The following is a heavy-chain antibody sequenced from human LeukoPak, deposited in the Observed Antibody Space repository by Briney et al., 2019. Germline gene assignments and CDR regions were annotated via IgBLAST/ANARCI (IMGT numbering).Heavy chain of an antibody. CDR1: GGSISSGGYY. CDR2: IYYSGST. V-gene: IGHV4-31*03. J-gene: IGHJ4*02. Sequence: PSETLSLICTVSGGSISSGGYYWSWIRQHPGKGLEWIGYIYYSGSTYYNPSLKSRVTISVDTSKNQFSLKLSSVTAADTAVYYCARGWYSSSPHFDYWGQGTLVTVSS. CDR3: ARGWYSSSPHFDY. D-gene: IGHD6-6*01.